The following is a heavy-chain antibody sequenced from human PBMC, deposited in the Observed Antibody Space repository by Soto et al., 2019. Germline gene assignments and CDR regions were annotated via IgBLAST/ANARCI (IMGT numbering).Heavy chain of an antibody. CDR2: INPADSDT. D-gene: IGHD3-9*01. CDR1: GYSFTNYW. CDR3: VRPDSTGYYSH. J-gene: IGHJ4*02. Sequence: PGESLKISCKGSGYSFTNYWIGWVRQMPGKGLEWMGIINPADSDTRYSPSFQGQVTVSVDKSISTAYLQRGSLEASDTAMYYCVRPDSTGYYSHWGQGTPVTVSS. V-gene: IGHV5-51*01.